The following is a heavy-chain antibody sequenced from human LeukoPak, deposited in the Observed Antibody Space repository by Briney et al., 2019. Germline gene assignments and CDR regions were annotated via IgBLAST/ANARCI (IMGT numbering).Heavy chain of an antibody. J-gene: IGHJ4*02. CDR1: GFIFSNYA. D-gene: IGHD6-19*01. V-gene: IGHV3-30*04. CDR3: ARYATVAAHRGFDY. Sequence: PGRSLRLSCAASGFIFSNYAMHWVRQAPGKGLEWVAVISYDGSNKYYADSVKGRFTISRDNAKNSLYLQMNSLRAEDTAVYYCARYATVAAHRGFDYWGQGTLVTVSS. CDR2: ISYDGSNK.